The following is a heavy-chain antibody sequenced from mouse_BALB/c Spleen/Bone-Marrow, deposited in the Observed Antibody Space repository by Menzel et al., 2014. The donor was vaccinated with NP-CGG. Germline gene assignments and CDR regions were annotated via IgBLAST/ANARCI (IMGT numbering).Heavy chain of an antibody. CDR3: ARDDGYYIRNAMDY. CDR1: GFTFSSFG. J-gene: IGHJ4*01. CDR2: ISSGTSTI. D-gene: IGHD2-3*01. Sequence: EVQLVESGGGLVQPGGSRKLSCAASGFTFSSFGMHWVRQAPERGLEWVAYISSGTSTIYYADTVKGRFTISRNNPKNTLFLQMTSLRSEDTAIYYCARDDGYYIRNAMDYWGQGTSVTVPS. V-gene: IGHV5-17*02.